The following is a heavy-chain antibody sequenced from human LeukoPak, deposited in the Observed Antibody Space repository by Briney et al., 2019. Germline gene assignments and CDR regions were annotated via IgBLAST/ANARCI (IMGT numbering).Heavy chain of an antibody. D-gene: IGHD4-23*01. Sequence: ASVKVSCKASGYSFTTYRITWVRQAPGQGLEWMGWISPYTGKTDYAQELQGRVTMTTDTSTSTAYMELRSLRSDDTAVYYCARVASTVVSPYNWFDPWGQGTLVTVSS. CDR3: ARVASTVVSPYNWFDP. CDR1: GYSFTTYR. V-gene: IGHV1-18*01. CDR2: ISPYTGKT. J-gene: IGHJ5*02.